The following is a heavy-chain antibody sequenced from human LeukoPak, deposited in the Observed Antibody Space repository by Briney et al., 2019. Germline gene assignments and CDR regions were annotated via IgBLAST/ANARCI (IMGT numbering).Heavy chain of an antibody. D-gene: IGHD2-15*01. CDR1: GYTFTSYG. J-gene: IGHJ5*02. Sequence: ASVKVSCTASGYTFTSYGISWVRQAPGQGLEWMGWISAYNGNTNYAQKFQGRVTITADESTSTAYMELSSLRSEDTAVYYCARGGDCSGGSCYSGHWFDPWGQGTLVTVSS. CDR3: ARGGDCSGGSCYSGHWFDP. V-gene: IGHV1-18*01. CDR2: ISAYNGNT.